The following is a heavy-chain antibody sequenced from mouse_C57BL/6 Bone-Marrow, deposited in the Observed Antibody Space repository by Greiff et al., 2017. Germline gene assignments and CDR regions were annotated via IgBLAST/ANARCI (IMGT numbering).Heavy chain of an antibody. CDR2: IYPGDGDT. CDR1: GYAFSSYW. D-gene: IGHD2-2*01. J-gene: IGHJ2*01. V-gene: IGHV1-80*01. Sequence: VKLQQSGAELVKPGASVKISCKASGYAFSSYWMNWVKQRPGKGLEWIGQIYPGDGDTNYNGKFKGKATLTADKSSSTAYMQLSSLTSEDSAVYFCARFGYDPYYFDYWGQGTTLTVSS. CDR3: ARFGYDPYYFDY.